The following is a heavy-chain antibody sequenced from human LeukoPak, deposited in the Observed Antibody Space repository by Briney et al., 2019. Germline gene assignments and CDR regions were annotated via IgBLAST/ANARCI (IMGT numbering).Heavy chain of an antibody. J-gene: IGHJ4*02. Sequence: PSETLSLACTVSGGSISSGGYYWSWIRQHPGKGLEWIGYIYYSGSTYYNPSLKSRVTISVDTSKNQFSLKLSSVTAADTAVYYCAREYSSSLDYWGQGTLVTVSS. CDR3: AREYSSSLDY. V-gene: IGHV4-31*03. CDR1: GGSISSGGYY. D-gene: IGHD6-6*01. CDR2: IYYSGST.